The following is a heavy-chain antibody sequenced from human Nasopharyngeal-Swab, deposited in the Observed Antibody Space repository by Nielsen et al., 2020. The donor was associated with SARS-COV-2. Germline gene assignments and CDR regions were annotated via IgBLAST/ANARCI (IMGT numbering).Heavy chain of an antibody. Sequence: GGSLRLSCAASGSTFSGYAMTWVRQAPGKGLEWVSTFYSGGSSTFYAEPVKGRFTIPRDNAKNTLYLQMNSLRVEDTAGYYCALSRDYGTFNDWGQGTLVTVSS. J-gene: IGHJ4*02. CDR1: GSTFSGYA. CDR3: ALSRDYGTFND. D-gene: IGHD4-17*01. CDR2: FYSGGSST. V-gene: IGHV3-23*03.